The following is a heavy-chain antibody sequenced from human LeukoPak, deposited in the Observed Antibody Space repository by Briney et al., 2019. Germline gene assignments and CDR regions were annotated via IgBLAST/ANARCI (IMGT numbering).Heavy chain of an antibody. Sequence: ASVKVSCKVSGNTLSKLSIHWVRQAPGKGLEWMGGRDPEDGERISAPKFQGRHTMAEDTSTDTAYMELSSLDSEETAVYFCATATIFWGSYRSWLDSWGQGTLVTVSS. CDR2: RDPEDGER. D-gene: IGHD3-16*02. J-gene: IGHJ5*01. CDR3: ATATIFWGSYRSWLDS. V-gene: IGHV1-24*01. CDR1: GNTLSKLS.